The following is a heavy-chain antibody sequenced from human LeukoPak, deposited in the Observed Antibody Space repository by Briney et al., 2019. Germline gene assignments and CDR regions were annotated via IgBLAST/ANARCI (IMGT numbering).Heavy chain of an antibody. CDR1: GFTFSSSW. CDR2: ISSDGSTT. CDR3: ARVPHYYDSSGPDY. V-gene: IGHV3-74*01. J-gene: IGHJ4*02. Sequence: GGSLRLSCAASGFTFSSSWMYWVRQGPGKGLVWVSHISSDGSTTIYADSVKGRFTISRDNAKNTVFLQMNSLRAEDTAVYYCARVPHYYDSSGPDYWGQGTLVTVSS. D-gene: IGHD3-22*01.